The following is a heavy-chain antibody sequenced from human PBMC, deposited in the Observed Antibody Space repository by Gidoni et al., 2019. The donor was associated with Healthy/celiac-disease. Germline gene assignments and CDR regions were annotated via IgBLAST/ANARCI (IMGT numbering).Heavy chain of an antibody. CDR1: GFPFRSYA. V-gene: IGHV3-23*01. D-gene: IGHD3-22*01. Sequence: EVQLLESGGGLGQPGGSLRLSWAASGFPFRSYAMSWVRQAPGKGLVWVSAISGSGGSTYSADSVKGRFTISRYNSKNTLYLQMNSLRAEDTAVYYCAKVGYDSSSGAFDIWGQGTMVTVSS. CDR2: ISGSGGST. J-gene: IGHJ3*02. CDR3: AKVGYDSSSGAFDI.